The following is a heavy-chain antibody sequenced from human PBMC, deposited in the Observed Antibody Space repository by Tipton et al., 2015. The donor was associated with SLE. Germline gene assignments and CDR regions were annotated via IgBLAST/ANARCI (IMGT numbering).Heavy chain of an antibody. CDR1: GYTFIHKG. Sequence: QVQLVQSGVEVKKPGASVKVSCKASGYTFIHKGISWVRQAPGQGLEFMGWISVYNGYTNYAQKFQGRVTLTTDTSTSTAYMELRSLRSDDTAVYYCARVVVGAFDYWGQGTLVTVPS. V-gene: IGHV1-18*01. D-gene: IGHD2-15*01. J-gene: IGHJ4*02. CDR3: ARVVVGAFDY. CDR2: ISVYNGYT.